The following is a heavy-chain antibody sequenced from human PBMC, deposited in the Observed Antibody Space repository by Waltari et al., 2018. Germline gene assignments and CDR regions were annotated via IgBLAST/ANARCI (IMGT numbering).Heavy chain of an antibody. CDR2: IIPIIGIA. D-gene: IGHD1-1*01. CDR3: ARQQLEPHYGMDV. V-gene: IGHV1-69*09. CDR1: GGTVSSHA. Sequence: QVQLVQSGAEVKKPGSSVKVSCKASGGTVSSHAISWGRQAPGQGLEWMGRIIPIIGIANYAQKFQGRVTITADKSTSTAYMELSSLRSEDTAVYYCARQQLEPHYGMDVWGQGTTVTVSS. J-gene: IGHJ6*02.